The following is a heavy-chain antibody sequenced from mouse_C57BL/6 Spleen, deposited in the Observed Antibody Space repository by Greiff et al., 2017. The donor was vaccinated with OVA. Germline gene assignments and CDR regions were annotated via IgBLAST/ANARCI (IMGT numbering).Heavy chain of an antibody. J-gene: IGHJ1*03. CDR2: ISYSGST. CDR3: ARGGITTVVYWYFDV. V-gene: IGHV3-1*01. CDR1: GYSITSGYD. D-gene: IGHD1-1*01. Sequence: EVKLQESGPGMVKPSQSLSLTCTVTGYSITSGYDWHWIRHFPGNKLEWMGYISYSGSTNYNPSLKSRISITHDTSKNHFFLKLNSVTTEDTATYYCARGGITTVVYWYFDVWGTGTTVTVSS.